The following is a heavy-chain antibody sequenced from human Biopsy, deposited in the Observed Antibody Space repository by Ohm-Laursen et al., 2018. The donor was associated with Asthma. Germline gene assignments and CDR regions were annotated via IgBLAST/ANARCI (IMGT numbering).Heavy chain of an antibody. D-gene: IGHD1-1*01. J-gene: IGHJ3*02. Sequence: RSLRLSCAAPGFSFSNFAIHWVRQAPGKGLERVGVISKDASTQDYADSVKGRFTMARDNSKNTLDLQMNSLREEDTAVYYCVRDGTDDAFDIWGQGTVVSVSS. CDR2: ISKDASTQ. CDR3: VRDGTDDAFDI. CDR1: GFSFSNFA. V-gene: IGHV3-30*01.